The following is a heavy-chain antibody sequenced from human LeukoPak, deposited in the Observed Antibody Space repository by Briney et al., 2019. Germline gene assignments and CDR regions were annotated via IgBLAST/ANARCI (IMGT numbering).Heavy chain of an antibody. V-gene: IGHV3-33*01. J-gene: IGHJ4*02. CDR3: ARGRQLVRGIAVAGTDY. D-gene: IGHD6-19*01. CDR1: GFTFSSYG. Sequence: GGSLRLSCAASGFTFSSYGMHWVRQAPGKGLEWVAAIWYDGSNKYYADSVKGRFTISRDNSKNTLHLQMNSLRAEDTAVYYCARGRQLVRGIAVAGTDYWGQGTLVTVSS. CDR2: IWYDGSNK.